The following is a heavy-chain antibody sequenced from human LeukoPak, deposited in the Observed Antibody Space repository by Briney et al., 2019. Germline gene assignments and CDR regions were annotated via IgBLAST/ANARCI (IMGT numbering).Heavy chain of an antibody. CDR1: DGSISSHY. J-gene: IGHJ4*02. CDR2: IYYRGNT. V-gene: IGHV4-59*11. CDR3: ARAVRAVAGFWDY. Sequence: SETLSLTCTVSDGSISSHYWSWVRQPPEKELEWIGYIYYRGNTNYNPSLKSRVTISVNTSKNQLSLKLISVTAADTAVYYCARAVRAVAGFWDYWGQGTLVTVSS. D-gene: IGHD6-19*01.